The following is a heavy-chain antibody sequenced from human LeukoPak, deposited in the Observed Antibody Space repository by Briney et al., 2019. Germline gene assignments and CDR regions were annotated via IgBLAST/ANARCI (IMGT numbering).Heavy chain of an antibody. CDR3: AKDRAYYSDSSGYYLVRAYDY. V-gene: IGHV3-23*01. CDR1: GFTFSSYA. Sequence: GGSLRLSCAASGFTFSSYAMSWVRQAPGKGLEWASAISGSGGSTYYADSVKGRFTISRDNSKNTLYLQMNSLRAEDTAVYYCAKDRAYYSDSSGYYLVRAYDYWGQGTLVTVSS. D-gene: IGHD3-22*01. J-gene: IGHJ4*02. CDR2: ISGSGGST.